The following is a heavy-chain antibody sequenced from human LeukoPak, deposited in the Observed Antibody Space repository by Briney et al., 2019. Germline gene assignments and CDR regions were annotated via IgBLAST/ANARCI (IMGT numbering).Heavy chain of an antibody. Sequence: ASVKVSCKASGYTFTSYGISWVRQAPGQGLEWMGWISAYNGNTNYAQKLQGRVTMTTDTSTSTAYMELRSLRSDDTAVYYCARAYYGPGSGGMDVWGQGTTVIVSS. CDR1: GYTFTSYG. J-gene: IGHJ6*02. CDR3: ARAYYGPGSGGMDV. V-gene: IGHV1-18*01. CDR2: ISAYNGNT. D-gene: IGHD4-17*01.